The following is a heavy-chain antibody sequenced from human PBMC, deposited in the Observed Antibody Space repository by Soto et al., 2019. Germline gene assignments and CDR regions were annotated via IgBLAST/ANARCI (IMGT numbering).Heavy chain of an antibody. V-gene: IGHV4-59*04. CDR3: ARLGDYYGMDV. D-gene: IGHD4-17*01. J-gene: IGHJ6*02. Sequence: KTSETLSLTCTVSGASVSSYFWSWVRQPPGKGLEWIGYIYYSGSTYYNPSLKSRVTISVDTSKNQFSLKLSSVTAADTAVYYCARLGDYYGMDVWGQGTTVTVSS. CDR1: GASVSSYF. CDR2: IYYSGST.